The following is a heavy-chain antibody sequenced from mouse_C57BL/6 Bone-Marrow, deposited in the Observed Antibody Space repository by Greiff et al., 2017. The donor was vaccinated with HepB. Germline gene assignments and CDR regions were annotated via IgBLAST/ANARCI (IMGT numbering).Heavy chain of an antibody. J-gene: IGHJ1*03. CDR3: ARLMVYWYVDV. CDR2: IHPNSGST. CDR1: GYTFTSYW. V-gene: IGHV1-64*01. D-gene: IGHD1-1*02. Sequence: VQLQQPGAELVKPGASVKLSCKASGYTFTSYWMPWVKQRPGQGLEWIGMIHPNSGSTNYNEKFKSKATLTVDKSSSTAYMQLSSLTSEDSAVYYCARLMVYWYVDVWGRGTTVTVSS.